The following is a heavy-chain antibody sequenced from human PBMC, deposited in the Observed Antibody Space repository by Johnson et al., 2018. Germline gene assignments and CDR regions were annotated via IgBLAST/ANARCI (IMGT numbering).Heavy chain of an antibody. Sequence: QVQLQQWGAGLLKPSETLSLTCGVYSGSFSAYYWSWIRQPPGKGLEWIGEVNHGGRTIYNPSLKSRVTLSIDTSKNEFSLKVNSVTVADTADFFCGIVVVPGRMDSSFEIWGKGTMVTVSS. CDR3: GIVVVPGRMDSSFEI. J-gene: IGHJ3*02. CDR2: VNHGGRT. CDR1: SGSFSAYY. V-gene: IGHV4-34*01. D-gene: IGHD2-2*01.